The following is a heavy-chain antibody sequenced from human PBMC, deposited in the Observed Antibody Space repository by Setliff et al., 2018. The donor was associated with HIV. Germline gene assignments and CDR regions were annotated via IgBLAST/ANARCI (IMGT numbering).Heavy chain of an antibody. D-gene: IGHD3-10*01. CDR2: IYYSGST. J-gene: IGHJ6*03. CDR1: GGSISSYY. CDR3: AREWYYGSGSYWASYYYYYYYMDV. Sequence: SETLSLTCTVSGGSISSYYWSWIRQPPGKGLEWIGYIYYSGSTNYNPSLKSRVTISVDTSKNQFSLKLSSVTAADTAVYYCAREWYYGSGSYWASYYYYYYYMDVWGKGTTVTVSS. V-gene: IGHV4-59*12.